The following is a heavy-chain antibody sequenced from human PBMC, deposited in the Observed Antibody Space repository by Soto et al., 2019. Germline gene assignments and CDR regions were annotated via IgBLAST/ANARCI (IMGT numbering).Heavy chain of an antibody. CDR3: AKLGATRWFDP. D-gene: IGHD1-26*01. J-gene: IGHJ5*02. Sequence: PGGSLRLSCAASGFTFSSYAMSWFRQAPGKGLQWVSDISGSGDNTYYADSVKGRFTISRDNSKNTLYLQMNSLRAEDTAVYYCAKLGATRWFDPWGQGTLVTVSS. CDR2: ISGSGDNT. V-gene: IGHV3-23*01. CDR1: GFTFSSYA.